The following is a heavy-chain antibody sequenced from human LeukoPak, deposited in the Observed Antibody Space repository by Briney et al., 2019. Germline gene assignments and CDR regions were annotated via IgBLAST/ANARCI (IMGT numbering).Heavy chain of an antibody. V-gene: IGHV4-34*01. CDR1: GGSISSYY. Sequence: SETLSLACTVSGGSISSYYWSWIRQPPGKGLEWIGEINHSGGTNFNPSLKSRVTISVDTSKNQFSLKLSSVTAADTAVYYCARGYDSNGYVYYYYYMDVWGKGTTVTVSS. D-gene: IGHD3-22*01. CDR3: ARGYDSNGYVYYYYYMDV. CDR2: INHSGGT. J-gene: IGHJ6*03.